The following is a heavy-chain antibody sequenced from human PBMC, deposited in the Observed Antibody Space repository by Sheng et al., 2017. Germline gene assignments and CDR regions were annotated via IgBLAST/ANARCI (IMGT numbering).Heavy chain of an antibody. D-gene: IGHD3-10*01. Sequence: QLQLQESGPGLVKPSETLSLTCTVSGGSISSSSYYWGWIRQPPGKGLEWIGSIYYSGSTYYNPSLKSRVTISVDTSKNQFSLKLSSVTAADTAVYCCARGFSGVPSSGFDPWGQGTLVTVSS. CDR3: ARGFSGVPSSGFDP. CDR2: IYYSGST. V-gene: IGHV4-39*07. J-gene: IGHJ5*02. CDR1: GGSISSSSYY.